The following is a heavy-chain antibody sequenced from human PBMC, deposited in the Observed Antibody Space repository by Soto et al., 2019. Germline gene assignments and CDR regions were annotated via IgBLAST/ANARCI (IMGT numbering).Heavy chain of an antibody. Sequence: VASVKVSCKASGGTFSSYAISWVRQAPGQGLEWMGGIIPIFGTANYAQKFQGRVTITADKSTSTAYMELSSLRAEDTAVYYCASYDSSVGFETWGKGKLVTVSS. CDR3: ASYDSSVGFET. CDR2: IIPIFGTA. J-gene: IGHJ5*02. D-gene: IGHD3-22*01. V-gene: IGHV1-69*06. CDR1: GGTFSSYA.